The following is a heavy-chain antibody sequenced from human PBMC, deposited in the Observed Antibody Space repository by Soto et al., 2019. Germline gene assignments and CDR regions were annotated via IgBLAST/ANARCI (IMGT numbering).Heavy chain of an antibody. CDR2: INPNSGRT. Sequence: QVQLVQSGAEVKKPGASVKVSCKTSGYTFTGYYMHWVRQAPGQGLEWMGWINPNSGRTNYAQKFQGRVTMTRDTSISTAYMELSRLRSDDTAVYYCARAGIAAVGSGGCGMDVWGQGTTVTVSS. V-gene: IGHV1-2*02. CDR1: GYTFTGYY. D-gene: IGHD6-13*01. J-gene: IGHJ6*02. CDR3: ARAGIAAVGSGGCGMDV.